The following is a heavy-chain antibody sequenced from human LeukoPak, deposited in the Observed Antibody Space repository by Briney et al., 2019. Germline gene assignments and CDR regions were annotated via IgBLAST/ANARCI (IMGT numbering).Heavy chain of an antibody. J-gene: IGHJ5*02. CDR2: VYYSGST. Sequence: SETLSLTCTVSGASITSSSYYWGLIRQPPGKGLEWVGSVYYSGSTYYSPSLKSRVTISVDRSKSQFSLTLSSVTAADPSVYYCARHDAVSSLLSWFDPWGQGTLVTVSS. CDR1: GASITSSSYY. CDR3: ARHDAVSSLLSWFDP. D-gene: IGHD2-8*01. V-gene: IGHV4-39*01.